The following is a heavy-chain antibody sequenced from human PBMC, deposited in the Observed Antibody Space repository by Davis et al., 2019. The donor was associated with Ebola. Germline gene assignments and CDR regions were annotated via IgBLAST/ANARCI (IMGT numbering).Heavy chain of an antibody. J-gene: IGHJ4*02. CDR1: GGSISSYY. CDR2: IYYSGST. Sequence: MPSETLSLTCTVSGGSISSYYWSWIRQPPGKGLEWIGYIYYSGSTNYNPSLKSRVTISVDTSKNQFSLKLSSVTAADTAVYYCARDIAGDEGYWGQGTLVTVSS. D-gene: IGHD7-27*01. V-gene: IGHV4-59*01. CDR3: ARDIAGDEGY.